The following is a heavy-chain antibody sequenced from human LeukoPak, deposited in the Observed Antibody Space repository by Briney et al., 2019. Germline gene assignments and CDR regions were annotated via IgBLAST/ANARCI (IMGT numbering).Heavy chain of an antibody. J-gene: IGHJ4*02. Sequence: GRSLRLSCSASGFTFSSYALHWVRQAPGKGLEYVSAITSDGGTTYSADSVKGRFTISRGNSKNTLYLQMSSLRVEDTAVYYCVKDLTGAGDYWGQGTLVTVSS. CDR1: GFTFSSYA. D-gene: IGHD1-26*01. CDR3: VKDLTGAGDY. V-gene: IGHV3-64D*09. CDR2: ITSDGGTT.